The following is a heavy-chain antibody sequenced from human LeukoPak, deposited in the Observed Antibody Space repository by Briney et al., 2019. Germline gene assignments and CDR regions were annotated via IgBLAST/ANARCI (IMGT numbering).Heavy chain of an antibody. D-gene: IGHD3-10*01. CDR1: GGSISSTNYY. V-gene: IGHV4-39*01. CDR3: ARRVDYYGSGSYYFDY. Sequence: SETLSLTGTVSGGSISSTNYYWGWIRQPPGKGLEWIGSIYYSGSTYYNPSLKSRVTISVDTSKNQFSLRLSSVTAADTAVYYCARRVDYYGSGSYYFDYWGQGTLVTVSS. J-gene: IGHJ4*02. CDR2: IYYSGST.